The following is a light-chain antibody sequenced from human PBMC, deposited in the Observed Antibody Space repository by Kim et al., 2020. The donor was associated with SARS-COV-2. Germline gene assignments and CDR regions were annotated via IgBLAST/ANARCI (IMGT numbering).Light chain of an antibody. Sequence: EIVMTQSPATLSVSPGERATLSCRASPSVSSNLAWYQQKPGQAPRLLIYGASTRATGIPARFSGSESGTEFTLTISSLQSEDFAVYYCQQYNNWPPCSFGQGTKLEI. J-gene: IGKJ2*02. CDR1: PSVSSN. V-gene: IGKV3-15*01. CDR2: GAS. CDR3: QQYNNWPPCS.